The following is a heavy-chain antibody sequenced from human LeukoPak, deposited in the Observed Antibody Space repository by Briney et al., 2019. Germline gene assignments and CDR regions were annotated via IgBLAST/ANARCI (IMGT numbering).Heavy chain of an antibody. Sequence: GGALRLSCAASGFTFSSYSMNWVRQAPGKGLEWVSSISSSSSYIYYADSVKGRFTISRDNAKNSLYLQMNSLRAEDTAVYYCARDVETDYPGMNSFDYWGQGTLVTVSS. CDR3: ARDVETDYPGMNSFDY. J-gene: IGHJ4*02. V-gene: IGHV3-21*01. D-gene: IGHD4-11*01. CDR1: GFTFSSYS. CDR2: ISSSSSYI.